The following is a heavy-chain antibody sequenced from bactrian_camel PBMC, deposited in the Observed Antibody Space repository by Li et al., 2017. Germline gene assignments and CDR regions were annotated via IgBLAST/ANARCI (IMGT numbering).Heavy chain of an antibody. CDR3: QTTPEAGTDLVCVIG. CDR2: ISIDGST. V-gene: IGHV3S53*01. J-gene: IGHJ4*01. Sequence: VQLVESGGGSVQAGGSLRLSCAGVTSTTCGTRWSRQAAGGQREWVSSISIDGSTSYADSVKGRFTVSEDKATDTVYLQMDNLKPEDTAMYFCQTTPEAGTDLVCVIGWGQGTQVTVS. D-gene: IGHD7*01. CDR1: TSTTCG.